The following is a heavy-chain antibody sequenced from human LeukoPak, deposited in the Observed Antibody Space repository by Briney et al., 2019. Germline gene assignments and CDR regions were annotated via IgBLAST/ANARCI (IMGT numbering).Heavy chain of an antibody. CDR1: GYTFTSYY. Sequence: ASVKVSCKASGYTFTSYYMHWVRQAPGQGLEWMGIINPSGGNTNYTQKFQGRVTMTQHTSTDTVYMELSSLRSEDTAIYYCATVQYALLPGYLNYMEVWGKGTTVTISS. D-gene: IGHD3-9*01. CDR3: ATVQYALLPGYLNYMEV. J-gene: IGHJ6*03. CDR2: INPSGGNT. V-gene: IGHV1-46*01.